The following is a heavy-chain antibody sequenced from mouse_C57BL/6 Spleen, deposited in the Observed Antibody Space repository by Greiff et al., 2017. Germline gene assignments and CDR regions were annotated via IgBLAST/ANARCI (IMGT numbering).Heavy chain of an antibody. CDR3: ARGNYGNYGYAMDY. V-gene: IGHV1-80*01. CDR1: GYAFSSYW. J-gene: IGHJ4*01. Sequence: QVQLQQSGAELVKPGASVKISCKASGYAFSSYWMNWVKQRPGKGLEWIGQIYPGDGDTNYTGKFKGKATLTADKSSSTAYMQLSSLTSEDSAVYFCARGNYGNYGYAMDYWGQGTSVTVSS. CDR2: IYPGDGDT. D-gene: IGHD2-1*01.